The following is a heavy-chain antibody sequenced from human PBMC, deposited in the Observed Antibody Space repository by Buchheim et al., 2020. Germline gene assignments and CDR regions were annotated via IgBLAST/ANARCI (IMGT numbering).Heavy chain of an antibody. J-gene: IGHJ4*02. CDR1: GFTFSSHG. CDR2: ISYAGSNK. Sequence: QVQLVESGGGVVQPGRSLRLSCAASGFTFSSHGMHWVRQAPGKGLEWVAVISYAGSNKYYADSVKGRFTISRDNSKNTLYLQMNSLRAEDTAVYYCAKTDDYGDYWFMIPNFDYWGQGTL. D-gene: IGHD4-17*01. CDR3: AKTDDYGDYWFMIPNFDY. V-gene: IGHV3-30*18.